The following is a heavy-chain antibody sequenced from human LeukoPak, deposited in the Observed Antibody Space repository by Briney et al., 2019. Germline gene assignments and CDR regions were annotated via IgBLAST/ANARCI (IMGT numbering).Heavy chain of an antibody. Sequence: SQTLSLTCTVSGGSISSGSYYWSWIRQPAGKGLEWIGRIYTSGSTNYNPSLKSRVTISVDTSKNQFSLKLSSVTAADTAVYYCARGAAARSPGAFDIWGQGTMVTVSS. CDR1: GGSISSGSYY. D-gene: IGHD6-6*01. CDR2: IYTSGST. J-gene: IGHJ3*02. V-gene: IGHV4-61*02. CDR3: ARGAAARSPGAFDI.